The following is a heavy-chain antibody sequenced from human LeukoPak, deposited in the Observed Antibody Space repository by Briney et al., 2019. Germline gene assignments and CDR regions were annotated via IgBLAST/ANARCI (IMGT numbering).Heavy chain of an antibody. J-gene: IGHJ4*02. Sequence: PGGSLRLSCAASGFTFSSYGMHWVRQAPGKGLEWVAVISYDGSNKYYADSVKGRFTISRDNSKNTLYLQMNSLRAEDTAVYYCAKVAAAGMGGLGYWGQGTLVTVSS. V-gene: IGHV3-30*18. CDR2: ISYDGSNK. CDR1: GFTFSSYG. CDR3: AKVAAAGMGGLGY. D-gene: IGHD6-13*01.